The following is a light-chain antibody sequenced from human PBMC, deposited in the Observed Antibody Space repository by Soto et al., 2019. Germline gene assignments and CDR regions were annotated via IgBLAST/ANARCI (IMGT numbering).Light chain of an antibody. CDR3: HQYNSFPRT. V-gene: IGKV1-5*01. Sequence: DIQMTQSPSTLSASIGDKVTITCRATQSISSWLAWYQHKPGEAPKLLIYDASDLETGVPLRFSCRGSETEFTLTINVLQPDDFATYYCHQYNSFPRTFGQGTKVEI. CDR1: QSISSW. J-gene: IGKJ1*01. CDR2: DAS.